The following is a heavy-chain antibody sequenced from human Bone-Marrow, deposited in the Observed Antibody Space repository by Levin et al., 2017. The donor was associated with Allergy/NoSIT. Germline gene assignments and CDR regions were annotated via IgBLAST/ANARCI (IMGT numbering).Heavy chain of an antibody. J-gene: IGHJ4*02. Sequence: GESLKISCAASGFTFSSYAMSWVRQAPGKGLEWVSAISGSGGSTYYADSVKGRFTISRDNSKNTLYLQMNSLRAEDTAVYYCASLNVEMATTTPGDFDYWGQGTLVTVSS. V-gene: IGHV3-23*01. CDR2: ISGSGGST. D-gene: IGHD5-24*01. CDR3: ASLNVEMATTTPGDFDY. CDR1: GFTFSSYA.